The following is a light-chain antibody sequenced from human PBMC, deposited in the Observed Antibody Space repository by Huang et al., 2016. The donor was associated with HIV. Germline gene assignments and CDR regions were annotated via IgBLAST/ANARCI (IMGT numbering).Light chain of an antibody. J-gene: IGKJ1*01. CDR2: STS. CDR1: QGISNS. CDR3: QQYYTSPT. V-gene: IGKV1-NL1*01. Sequence: DIQMTQSPSSMSAFVGDTVTITCRASQGISNSVAWYQQKPGKAPKLLLYSTSRLESGVPSKFRGGGSGTDYTLTIHSLQPDDFATYYCQQYYTSPTFGQGSKVEIK.